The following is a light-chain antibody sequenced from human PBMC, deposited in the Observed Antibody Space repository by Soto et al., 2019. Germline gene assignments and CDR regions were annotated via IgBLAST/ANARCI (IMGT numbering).Light chain of an antibody. CDR1: SSDVGDYNY. CDR3: CSFAGSYTFVI. CDR2: DVS. V-gene: IGLV2-11*01. J-gene: IGLJ2*01. Sequence: QSALTQPRSVSGSPGQSVTISCTGTSSDVGDYNYVSCYQQHPGKAPKLMIYDVSKRPSGVPDRFSGSKSGNTASLTISGLQAEDEADYHCCSFAGSYTFVIFGGGTKLTVL.